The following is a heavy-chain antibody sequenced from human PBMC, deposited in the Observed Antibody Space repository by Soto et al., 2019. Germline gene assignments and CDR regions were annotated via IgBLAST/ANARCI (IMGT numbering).Heavy chain of an antibody. J-gene: IGHJ3*02. CDR1: GGSISSYY. CDR3: ARSDIEDAFDI. D-gene: IGHD2-15*01. Sequence: SETLSLTCTVSGGSISSYYWSWIRQPPGKGLEWIGYIYYSGSTNYNPSLKSRVTISVDTSKNQFSLKLSSVTAADTAVYYCARSDIEDAFDIWGQGTMVTVSS. V-gene: IGHV4-59*01. CDR2: IYYSGST.